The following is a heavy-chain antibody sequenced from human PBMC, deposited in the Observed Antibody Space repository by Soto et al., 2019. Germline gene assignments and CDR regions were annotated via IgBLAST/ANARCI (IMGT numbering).Heavy chain of an antibody. J-gene: IGHJ6*02. CDR1: GFTFSSYG. CDR2: ISYDGSNK. Sequence: PGGSLRLSCAASGFTFSSYGMHWVRQAPGKGLEWVAVISYDGSNKYYADSVKGRFTISRDNSKNTLYLQMNSLRAEDTAVYYCARDGVRFLDQKDYYYGMDVWGQGTTVTVSS. V-gene: IGHV3-30-3*01. D-gene: IGHD3-3*01. CDR3: ARDGVRFLDQKDYYYGMDV.